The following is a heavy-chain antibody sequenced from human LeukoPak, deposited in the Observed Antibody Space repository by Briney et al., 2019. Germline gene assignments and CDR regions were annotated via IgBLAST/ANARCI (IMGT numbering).Heavy chain of an antibody. CDR3: AREKWPVVIAIGESDY. CDR1: GYTFTSYN. Sequence: ASVKVSCKASGYTFTSYNMHWVRQAPGQGLEWRGMINASGGSRSYAQKFQARVSITGDTSKSTVYMEPSSLRSEDTAVYYCAREKWPVVIAIGESDYWGQGTLVTVSS. CDR2: INASGGSR. J-gene: IGHJ4*02. V-gene: IGHV1-46*03. D-gene: IGHD2-21*01.